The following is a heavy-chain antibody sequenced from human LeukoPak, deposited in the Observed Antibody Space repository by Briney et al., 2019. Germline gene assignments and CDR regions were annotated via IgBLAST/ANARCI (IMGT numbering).Heavy chain of an antibody. CDR2: IYYSGST. Sequence: SETLSLTCTVSGGSISSSNYYWGWIRQPPGKGLEWIGSIYYSGSTYYNPSLKSRVTISVDTSKNQFSLRLSSVTAADTAVYYCARVVAKTQPAGYRNWFDPWGQGTLVTVSS. J-gene: IGHJ5*02. CDR1: GGSISSSNYY. CDR3: ARVVAKTQPAGYRNWFDP. V-gene: IGHV4-39*01. D-gene: IGHD2-15*01.